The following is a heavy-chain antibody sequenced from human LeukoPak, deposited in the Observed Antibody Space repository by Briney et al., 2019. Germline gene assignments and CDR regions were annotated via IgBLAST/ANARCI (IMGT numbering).Heavy chain of an antibody. J-gene: IGHJ4*02. CDR1: GFIVSGYD. V-gene: IGHV3-11*01. CDR2: ISGSGSDI. CDR3: GTHAGRTGSDD. D-gene: IGHD3/OR15-3a*01. Sequence: GGSLRLSCATSGFIVSGYDMSWSRQAPGKGREWVSYISGSGSDISYADSVKGRFTISRDNAKDSLYLQMNSLRAEDTAVYYCGTHAGRTGSDDWGQGTLVTVSS.